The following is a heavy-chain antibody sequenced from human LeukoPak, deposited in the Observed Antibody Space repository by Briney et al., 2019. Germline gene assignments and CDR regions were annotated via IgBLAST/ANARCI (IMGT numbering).Heavy chain of an antibody. D-gene: IGHD5-24*01. J-gene: IGHJ4*02. Sequence: GGSLRLSCAVSGFTFSNYGMHWVRQAPGKGLEYVPGISSNGGSTNYANSVKGRFTISRDDSKNTLYLQMGSLRPEDMAVYYCAGRRHYNGGFDYWGQGTLVTVSS. CDR3: AGRRHYNGGFDY. CDR1: GFTFSNYG. CDR2: ISSNGGST. V-gene: IGHV3-64*01.